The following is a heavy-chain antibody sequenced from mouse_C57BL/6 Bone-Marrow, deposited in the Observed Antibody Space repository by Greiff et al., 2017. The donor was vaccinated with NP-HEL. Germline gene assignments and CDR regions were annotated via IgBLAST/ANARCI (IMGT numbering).Heavy chain of an antibody. Sequence: VQLVESGPGLVAPSQSLSITCTVSGFSLTSYAISWVRQPPGKGLEWLGVIWTGGGTNYNSALKSRLSISKDNSKSQVFLKMNSLQTDDTARYYCARKSSSPYYYAMDYWGQGTSVTVSS. CDR2: IWTGGGT. CDR3: ARKSSSPYYYAMDY. J-gene: IGHJ4*01. CDR1: GFSLTSYA. D-gene: IGHD1-1*01. V-gene: IGHV2-9-1*01.